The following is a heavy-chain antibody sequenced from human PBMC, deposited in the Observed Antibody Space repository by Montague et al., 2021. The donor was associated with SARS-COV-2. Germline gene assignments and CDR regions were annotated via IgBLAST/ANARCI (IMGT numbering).Heavy chain of an antibody. CDR3: AKDPYDAFWSGYYFDY. D-gene: IGHD3-3*01. Sequence: SLRLSCAASGFTFSNYAMSWVRQAPGKGLEWVSDIYSGGSSTYYADSVKGRFIISRDNSKNTLYLQMNSLRAEDTAVYYCAKDPYDAFWSGYYFDYWGQGTLVTVSS. J-gene: IGHJ4*02. V-gene: IGHV3-23*03. CDR2: IYSGGSST. CDR1: GFTFSNYA.